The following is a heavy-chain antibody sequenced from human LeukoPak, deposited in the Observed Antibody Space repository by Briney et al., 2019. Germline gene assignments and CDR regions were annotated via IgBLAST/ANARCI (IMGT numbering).Heavy chain of an antibody. CDR3: ARGLVGTTGEQNWFDP. Sequence: PSETLSLTCTVSGGSISTYYWSWLRHPAGKGLEWIGRVHTSGSTNYNPSLKSRVTISVDNSKNQFSLKLSSVTAADTAIYYCARGLVGTTGEQNWFDPWGQGTLVTVSS. J-gene: IGHJ5*02. CDR2: VHTSGST. CDR1: GGSISTYY. D-gene: IGHD1-26*01. V-gene: IGHV4-4*07.